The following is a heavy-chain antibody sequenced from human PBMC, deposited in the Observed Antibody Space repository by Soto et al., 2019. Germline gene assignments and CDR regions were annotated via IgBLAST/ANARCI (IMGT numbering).Heavy chain of an antibody. CDR3: ARTTEKDGKAGLDY. V-gene: IGHV4-59*11. D-gene: IGHD4-4*01. CDR1: GGSFRDHY. Sequence: PSETLSLTCSVSGGSFRDHYWTWIRQPPGKGLEWIGYISYSGYTNYKPSLKSRLTMSVDMSKNQFSLKLNSSTAADTAVYYCARTTEKDGKAGLDYWGQGTQVTVSS. CDR2: ISYSGYT. J-gene: IGHJ4*02.